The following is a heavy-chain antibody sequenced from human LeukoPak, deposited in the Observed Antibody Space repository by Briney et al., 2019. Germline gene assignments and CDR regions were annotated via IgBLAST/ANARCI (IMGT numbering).Heavy chain of an antibody. CDR3: ARVAYYDSSGYPHGFDP. V-gene: IGHV1-46*01. CDR1: GYTFTSYY. D-gene: IGHD3-22*01. Sequence: GASVKVSCKASGYTFTSYYMHWVRQAPGQGLEWMGIINPSGGSTSYAQKFQGRVTMTRATSTSTVYMELSSLSSEDIAVYYCARVAYYDSSGYPHGFDPWRQGTLATVSS. CDR2: INPSGGST. J-gene: IGHJ5*02.